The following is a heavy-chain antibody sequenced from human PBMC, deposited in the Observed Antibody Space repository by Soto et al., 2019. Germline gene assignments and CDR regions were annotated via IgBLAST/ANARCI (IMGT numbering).Heavy chain of an antibody. J-gene: IGHJ5*02. Sequence: LSLTCTVSGGSISSYYWSWIRQPPGKGLEWIGYIYYSGSTNYNPSLKSRVTISVDTSKNQFSLKLSSVTAANTAVYYCARVSGITMVRGVITYWFDPWGQGTLVTVSS. V-gene: IGHV4-59*08. D-gene: IGHD3-10*01. CDR1: GGSISSYY. CDR3: ARVSGITMVRGVITYWFDP. CDR2: IYYSGST.